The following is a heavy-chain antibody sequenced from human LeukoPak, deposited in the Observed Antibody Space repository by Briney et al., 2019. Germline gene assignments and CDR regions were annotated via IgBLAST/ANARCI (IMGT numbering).Heavy chain of an antibody. V-gene: IGHV3-43D*03. CDR2: ISWDGGST. J-gene: IGHJ6*03. CDR1: EFTFSSYN. Sequence: GGPLRLSCAASEFTFSSYNMNWVRQAPGKGLEWVSLISWDGGSTYYADSVKGRFTISRDNSKNSLYLQMNSLRAEDTALYYCAKDMRSHYYYYYYMDVWGKGTTVTVSS. CDR3: AKDMRSHYYYYYYMDV.